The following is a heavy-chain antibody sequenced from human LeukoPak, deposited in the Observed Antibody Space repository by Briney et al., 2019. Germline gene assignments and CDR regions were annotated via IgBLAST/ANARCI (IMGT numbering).Heavy chain of an antibody. CDR2: FSGSGGST. Sequence: GGPLGLFCAASGFTFSSYAVIWVRQAPGRGLEGVSAFSGSGGSTYYADTVRGRFTISRDNSKNTLYLQMNSLRAEATAVYYCAKASGSSYYYYYYMDVWGKGTTVTVSS. J-gene: IGHJ6*03. V-gene: IGHV3-23*01. CDR1: GFTFSSYA. D-gene: IGHD2-15*01. CDR3: AKASGSSYYYYYYMDV.